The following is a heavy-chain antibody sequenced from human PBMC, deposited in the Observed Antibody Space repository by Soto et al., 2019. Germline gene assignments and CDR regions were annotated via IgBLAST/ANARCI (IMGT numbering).Heavy chain of an antibody. CDR2: IYYSGST. CDR3: AREGIAARPSVEALDY. D-gene: IGHD6-6*01. V-gene: IGHV4-59*01. J-gene: IGHJ4*02. CDR1: GGSISSYY. Sequence: SETLSLTCTVSGGSISSYYWSWIRQPPGKGLEWIGYIYYSGSTNYNPSLKSRVTISVDTSKNQFSLKLSSVTAADTAVYYCAREGIAARPSVEALDYWGQGTLVTVS.